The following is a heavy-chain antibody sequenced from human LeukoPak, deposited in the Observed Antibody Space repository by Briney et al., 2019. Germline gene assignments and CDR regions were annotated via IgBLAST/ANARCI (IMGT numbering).Heavy chain of an antibody. CDR1: GFTFSTYS. CDR3: ARGRSTWHLDY. D-gene: IGHD1-26*01. J-gene: IGHJ4*02. CDR2: ISSSSSTI. Sequence: HSGGSLRLSCAASGFTFSTYSMNWVRQAPGKGLEWVSYISSSSSTIYYADSVRGRFTISRDNAKNSLSLQMNSLRAEDTAVYYCARGRSTWHLDYWGQGTLVTVSS. V-gene: IGHV3-48*04.